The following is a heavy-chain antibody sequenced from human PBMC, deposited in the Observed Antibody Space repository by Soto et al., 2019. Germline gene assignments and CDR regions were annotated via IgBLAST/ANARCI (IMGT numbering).Heavy chain of an antibody. D-gene: IGHD3-3*01. CDR1: GFSLSTSGVG. CDR2: IYWDDDK. CDR3: AHIKTVRRAYLWSGPDLSYYYYGMDV. J-gene: IGHJ6*02. Sequence: QITFKESGPTLVKPTQTLTLTCTFSGFSLSTSGVGVGWIRQPPGKALEWLALIYWDDDKRYSPSLKSRLTITKDTSKNQVVLTMTNMDPVDTATYYCAHIKTVRRAYLWSGPDLSYYYYGMDVWGQGTTVTVSS. V-gene: IGHV2-5*02.